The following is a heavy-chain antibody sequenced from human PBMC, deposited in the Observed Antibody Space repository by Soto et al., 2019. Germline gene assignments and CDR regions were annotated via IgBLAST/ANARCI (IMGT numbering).Heavy chain of an antibody. CDR3: ARGEWFGELHYHGMDV. J-gene: IGHJ6*02. V-gene: IGHV5-51*01. CDR1: GYSFTSYW. Sequence: GSLKISCKGSGYSFTSYWIGWVRQMPGKGLEWMGIIYPGDSDTRYSPSFRGQVTISADKSISTAYLQWSSLKASDTAMYYCARGEWFGELHYHGMDVWGQGTTVTVS. D-gene: IGHD3-10*01. CDR2: IYPGDSDT.